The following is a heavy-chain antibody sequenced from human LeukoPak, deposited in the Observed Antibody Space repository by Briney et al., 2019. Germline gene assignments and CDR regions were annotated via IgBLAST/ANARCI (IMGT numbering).Heavy chain of an antibody. D-gene: IGHD5-24*01. CDR2: ISSSGSTI. CDR3: ARSLWLHDSIPDY. J-gene: IGHJ4*02. Sequence: PGGSLRLSCAASGFTFGSYEMNWVRQAPGKGLEWVSYISSSGSTIYYADSVKGRFTISRDNAKNSLYLQMNSLRAEDTAVYYCARSLWLHDSIPDYWGQGTLVTVSS. V-gene: IGHV3-48*03. CDR1: GFTFGSYE.